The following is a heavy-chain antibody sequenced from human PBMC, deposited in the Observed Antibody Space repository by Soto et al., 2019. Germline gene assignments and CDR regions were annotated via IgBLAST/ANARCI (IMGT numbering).Heavy chain of an antibody. CDR2: IYYSGST. CDR1: GGSISSGGYY. V-gene: IGHV4-31*03. CDR3: AFGETATIGRFDY. D-gene: IGHD3-3*01. J-gene: IGHJ4*02. Sequence: SETLSLTCTVSGGSISSGGYYWSWIRQHPGKGLEGIGYIYYSGSTYYNPSLRSRVTIAVYTSKNQFSLKLSSVTAADAAVYYCAFGETATIGRFDYWGQGTMVTVSS.